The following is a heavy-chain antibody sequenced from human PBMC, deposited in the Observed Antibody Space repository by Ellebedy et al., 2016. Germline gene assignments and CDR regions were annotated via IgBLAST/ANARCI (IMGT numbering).Heavy chain of an antibody. J-gene: IGHJ5*02. Sequence: SETLSLTCTVSGGSISSSSYYWGWIRQPPGKGLEWIGSIYYSGSTYYSPSLKSRVTISVDTSKNQFSLKLSSVTAADTAVYYCARGTRDFWSGSYVGSGFDPWGQGTLVTVSS. CDR3: ARGTRDFWSGSYVGSGFDP. V-gene: IGHV4-39*07. CDR1: GGSISSSSYY. D-gene: IGHD3-3*01. CDR2: IYYSGST.